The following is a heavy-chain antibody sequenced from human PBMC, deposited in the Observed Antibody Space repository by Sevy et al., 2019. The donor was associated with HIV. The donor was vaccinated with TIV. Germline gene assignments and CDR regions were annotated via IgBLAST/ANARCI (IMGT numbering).Heavy chain of an antibody. CDR2: IYDSGTT. V-gene: IGHV4-30-4*01. CDR1: GGSISSGDYY. CDR3: ASESLSGYSYGYDS. Sequence: TLSLTCAVSGGSISSGDYYWTWIRQPPGKGLEWIGNIYDSGTTYYNPSLRSRLTISLDTSKNIFSLRLVSATAADTAVYYCASESLSGYSYGYDSWGQGILVTVSS. J-gene: IGHJ4*02. D-gene: IGHD5-12*01.